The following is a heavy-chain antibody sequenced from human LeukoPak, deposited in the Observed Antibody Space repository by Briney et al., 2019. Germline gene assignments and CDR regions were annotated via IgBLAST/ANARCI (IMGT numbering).Heavy chain of an antibody. J-gene: IGHJ1*01. CDR1: AFSMNDFW. Sequence: GGSLRLSCAASAFSMNDFWMHWVRQGPGKGLEWVSRINKDATITTYADSVKGRFTVSRDNVKNSLYLQMNSLRAEDTAVYYCARGGTLEYFQHWGQGTLVTVSS. CDR2: INKDATIT. V-gene: IGHV3-74*03. CDR3: ARGGTLEYFQH.